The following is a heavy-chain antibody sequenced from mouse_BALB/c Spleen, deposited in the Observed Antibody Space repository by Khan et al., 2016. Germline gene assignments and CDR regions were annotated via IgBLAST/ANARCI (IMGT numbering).Heavy chain of an antibody. CDR1: GFNIKDTY. V-gene: IGHV14-3*02. CDR3: ARKRKGGNYPFAY. Sequence: VQLQQSGAELVKPGASVKLSCTASGFNIKDTYMHWVKQRPEQGLEWIGRIDPANGNTKYDPKFPGKATITADTSSNTAYLQLSSLTSEDTAVYYCARKRKGGNYPFAYWGQGTLVTVSA. D-gene: IGHD2-1*01. J-gene: IGHJ3*01. CDR2: IDPANGNT.